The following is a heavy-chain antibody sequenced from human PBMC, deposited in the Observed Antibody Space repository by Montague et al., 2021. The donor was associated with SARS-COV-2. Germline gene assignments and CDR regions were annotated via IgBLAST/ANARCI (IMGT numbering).Heavy chain of an antibody. CDR2: IDRGGTNT. Sequence: FLSLSCAASGFTFNNYWFHWVRQVPGKGLVWVSRIDRGGTNTNYADSVKGRFIISRDNAKNTLYLQMNSLRVEDTALYYCAGAPDCGGGSCNSYSYYGMDVWGQGTTVTVSS. CDR3: AGAPDCGGGSCNSYSYYGMDV. CDR1: GFTFNNYW. V-gene: IGHV3-74*01. J-gene: IGHJ6*02. D-gene: IGHD2-15*01.